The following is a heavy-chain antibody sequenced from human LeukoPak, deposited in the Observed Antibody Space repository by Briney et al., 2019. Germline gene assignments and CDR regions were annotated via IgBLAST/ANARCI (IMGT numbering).Heavy chain of an antibody. D-gene: IGHD6-19*01. CDR1: GGSINSYY. J-gene: IGHJ4*02. CDR3: ATGGSGWFRFDY. V-gene: IGHV4-59*01. Sequence: SETLSLTCTVSGGSINSYYWTWIRQPPGKGLEWIGYIYHSGSTNYNPSLKSRVTISVDTSKSQFSLELSSVSAADTAVYYCATGGSGWFRFDYWGQGTLVTVSS. CDR2: IYHSGST.